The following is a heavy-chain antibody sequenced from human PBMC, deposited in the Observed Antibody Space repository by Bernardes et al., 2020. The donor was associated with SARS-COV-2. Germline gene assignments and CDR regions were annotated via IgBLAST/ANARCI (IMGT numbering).Heavy chain of an antibody. CDR2: INWNGGST. CDR3: ARGGSYYDFWSGYHLPDY. V-gene: IGHV3-20*01. CDR1: GFTFDDYG. D-gene: IGHD3-3*01. J-gene: IGHJ4*02. Sequence: GGSLRLSCAASGFTFDDYGMSWVRQAPGKGLEWVSGINWNGGSTGYADSVKGRFTISRDNAKNSLYLQMNSLRAEDTALYHCARGGSYYDFWSGYHLPDYWGQGTLVTVSS.